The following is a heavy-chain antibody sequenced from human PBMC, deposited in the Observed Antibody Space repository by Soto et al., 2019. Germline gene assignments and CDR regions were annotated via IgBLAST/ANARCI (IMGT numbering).Heavy chain of an antibody. V-gene: IGHV4-61*01. Sequence: TSETLSLTCTVFGGSVSSGSYYWSWIRQPPGKGLEWIGYIYYSGSTNYNPSLKSRVTISVDTSKNQFSLKLSSVTAADTAVYYCARDRGDGYKIYYYYGMDVWGQGTTVTVSS. CDR2: IYYSGST. J-gene: IGHJ6*02. CDR3: ARDRGDGYKIYYYYGMDV. D-gene: IGHD5-12*01. CDR1: GGSVSSGSYY.